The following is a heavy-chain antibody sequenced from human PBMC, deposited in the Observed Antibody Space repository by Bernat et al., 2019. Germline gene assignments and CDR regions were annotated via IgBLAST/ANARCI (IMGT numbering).Heavy chain of an antibody. CDR2: ISYDGSNK. CDR3: ARGGGVAASSVDAFDI. V-gene: IGHV3-30-3*01. D-gene: IGHD2-15*01. CDR1: GFTFSSYA. J-gene: IGHJ3*02. Sequence: QVQLVESGGGVVQPGRSLRLSCAASGFTFSSYAMHWVRQAPGKGLEWVAVISYDGSNKYYADSVKGRFTISRDNSKNTLYLQMNSLRAEDTAVDYCARGGGVAASSVDAFDIWGQGTMVTVSS.